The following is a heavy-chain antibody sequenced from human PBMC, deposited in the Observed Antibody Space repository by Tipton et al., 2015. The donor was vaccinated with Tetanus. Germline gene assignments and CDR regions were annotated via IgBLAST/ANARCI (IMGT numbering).Heavy chain of an antibody. Sequence: VQLVQSGAEVKPSETLSLTCSVSGASLRSGDYNWSWIRQPPGKGLEWLAYISDSGLSNSNYFLKSRITISRDTSRNQFSLKLTSVTAADTAVYYCTRANHEFPKKGPFDSWGQGTLVIVS. D-gene: IGHD3-10*01. CDR2: ISDSGLS. CDR3: TRANHEFPKKGPFDS. V-gene: IGHV4-61*08. J-gene: IGHJ4*02. CDR1: GASLRSGDYN.